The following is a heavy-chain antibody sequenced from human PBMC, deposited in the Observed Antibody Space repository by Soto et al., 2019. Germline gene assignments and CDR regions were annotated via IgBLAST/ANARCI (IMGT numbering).Heavy chain of an antibody. D-gene: IGHD2-8*02. CDR3: ARLPPPRGTGDPYAVDV. CDR2: IVPSLDTT. J-gene: IGHJ6*02. Sequence: QVQLVQSGTEVKKPGSSVKVSCKASGGTFSSSGFSWVRQAPGQGLEWMGMIVPSLDTTKYAQKFQARVTITADQFTSTADMEVRSLRSEDPAVYYCARLPPPRGTGDPYAVDVWGQGTRVIVSS. V-gene: IGHV1-69*09. CDR1: GGTFSSSG.